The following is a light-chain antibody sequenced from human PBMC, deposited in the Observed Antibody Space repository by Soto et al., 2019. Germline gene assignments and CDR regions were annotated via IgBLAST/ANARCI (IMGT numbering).Light chain of an antibody. J-gene: IGKJ1*01. CDR3: LHHNSYPRS. V-gene: IGKV1-17*01. CDR1: QDIRND. CDR2: DAS. Sequence: DIQMTQSPSSLSASVGDRVTITCRASQDIRNDLGWYQQKPGKAPERLIYDASSLQSGGPSRFSGTGYGTEFSLKISSLQPEDFATYYCLHHNSYPRSFGQGTKVEVK.